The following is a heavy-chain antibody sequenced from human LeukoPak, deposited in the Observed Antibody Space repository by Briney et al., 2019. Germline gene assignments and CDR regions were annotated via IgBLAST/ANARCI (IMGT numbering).Heavy chain of an antibody. CDR3: AREPSPGSYDAFDI. Sequence: GGSVKVSCKASGGTFSSYAISWVRQAPGRGLEWMGGIIPIFGTANYAQKFQGRVTITADKSTSTAYMELSSLRSEDTAVYYCAREPSPGSYDAFDIWGQGTMVTVSS. V-gene: IGHV1-69*06. D-gene: IGHD3-10*01. J-gene: IGHJ3*02. CDR1: GGTFSSYA. CDR2: IIPIFGTA.